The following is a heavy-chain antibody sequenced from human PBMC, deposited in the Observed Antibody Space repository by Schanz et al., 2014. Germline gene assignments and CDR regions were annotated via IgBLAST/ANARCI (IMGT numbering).Heavy chain of an antibody. D-gene: IGHD3-10*01. CDR2: IIPVLNIA. J-gene: IGHJ4*02. Sequence: QLQLVQSGAEVKKPGSSVKVSCKLSGGTFSSYTISWMRQAPGQGLEWMGKIIPVLNIATYAQRFQGRVSITADTSTNTAYMELSSLTSEDTAVHYCARVRGFYDYWGQGTLVTVSS. CDR1: GGTFSSYT. CDR3: ARVRGFYDY. V-gene: IGHV1-69*02.